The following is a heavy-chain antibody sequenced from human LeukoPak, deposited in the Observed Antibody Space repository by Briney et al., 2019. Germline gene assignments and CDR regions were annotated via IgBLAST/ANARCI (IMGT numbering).Heavy chain of an antibody. V-gene: IGHV3-66*01. D-gene: IGHD1-26*01. CDR2: IYSGGST. J-gene: IGHJ4*02. Sequence: GRSLRLSCAASGFTVSSNYVSWVRQAPGKGLEWVSVIYSGGSTYYADSVKGRFTISRDNSKNTLYLQMNSLRAEDTAVYYCARDHGSGSYWGPKFDYWGQGTLVTVSS. CDR1: GFTVSSNY. CDR3: ARDHGSGSYWGPKFDY.